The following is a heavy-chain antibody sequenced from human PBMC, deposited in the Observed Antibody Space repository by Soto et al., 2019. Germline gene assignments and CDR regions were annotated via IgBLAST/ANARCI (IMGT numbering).Heavy chain of an antibody. Sequence: SETLSLTCTVSGGSISSYYWSWIRQPPGKGLEWIGYIYYSGSTNYNPSLKSRVTISVDTSKNQFSLKLSSVTAADTAVYYCARAPYSSSWNHYYYYMDVWGKGTTVTVSS. V-gene: IGHV4-59*01. J-gene: IGHJ6*03. CDR2: IYYSGST. D-gene: IGHD6-13*01. CDR3: ARAPYSSSWNHYYYYMDV. CDR1: GGSISSYY.